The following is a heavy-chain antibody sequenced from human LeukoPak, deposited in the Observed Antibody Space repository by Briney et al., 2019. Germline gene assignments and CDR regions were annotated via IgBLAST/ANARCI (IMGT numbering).Heavy chain of an antibody. CDR2: ISTNGDRT. V-gene: IGHV3-64D*09. D-gene: IGHD6-13*01. CDR1: EFTFSRYA. J-gene: IGHJ4*02. CDR3: VRLIGASGGFDY. Sequence: PGGSLRLSCSASEFTFSRYAMHWVRQAPGKGLECVSAISTNGDRTYYGDSVKGRFTISRDNSRNTLYLQMSSLRAEDTAVYYCVRLIGASGGFDYWGQGNLVTVSS.